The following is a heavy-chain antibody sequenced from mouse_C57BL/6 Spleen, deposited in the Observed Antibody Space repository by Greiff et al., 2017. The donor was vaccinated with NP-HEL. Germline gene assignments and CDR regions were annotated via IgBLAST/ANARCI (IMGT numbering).Heavy chain of an antibody. J-gene: IGHJ4*01. CDR1: GFSLTSYG. D-gene: IGHD2-4*01. Sequence: QVQLQQSGPGLVAPSQSLSITCTVSGFSLTSYGVSWVRQPPGKGLEWLGVIWGDGSTNYHSALISRLSISKDNSKSQVFLKLNSLQTDDTATYYCAKMGLSVYDYDGYYAMDYWGQGTSVTVSS. V-gene: IGHV2-3*01. CDR3: AKMGLSVYDYDGYYAMDY. CDR2: IWGDGST.